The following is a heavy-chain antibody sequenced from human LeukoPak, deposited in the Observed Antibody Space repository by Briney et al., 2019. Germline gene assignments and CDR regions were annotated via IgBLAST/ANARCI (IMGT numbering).Heavy chain of an antibody. CDR2: ISGSGGST. J-gene: IGHJ4*02. CDR1: GFTFSSYA. D-gene: IGHD1-1*01. V-gene: IGHV3-23*01. CDR3: AKGLARTYYFDY. Sequence: GGSLRLSCAASGFTFSSYAMSWVRQAPGKGLEWISAISGSGGSTYYADSVKGRFTISRDNSKNTLYLQMNSLRAEDTAVYYCAKGLARTYYFDYWGQGTLVTVSS.